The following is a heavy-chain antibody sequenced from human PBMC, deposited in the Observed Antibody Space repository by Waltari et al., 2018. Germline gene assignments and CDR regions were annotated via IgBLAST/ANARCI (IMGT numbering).Heavy chain of an antibody. J-gene: IGHJ4*02. Sequence: QVQLQQWGAGLLKPSETLSLTCAVYGGSFSGYYWSWIRQPPGKGLEWIGEINHSGSTNYNPSLKSRVTISVDTSKNQFSLKLSSVTAADTAVYYCARGRSYSSFDYWGQGTLVTVSS. CDR2: INHSGST. D-gene: IGHD6-13*01. CDR1: GGSFSGYY. V-gene: IGHV4-34*01. CDR3: ARGRSYSSFDY.